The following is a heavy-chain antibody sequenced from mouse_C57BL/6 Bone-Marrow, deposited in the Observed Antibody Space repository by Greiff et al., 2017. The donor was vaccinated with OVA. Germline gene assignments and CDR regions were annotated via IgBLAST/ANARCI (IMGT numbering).Heavy chain of an antibody. J-gene: IGHJ1*03. D-gene: IGHD1-1*01. V-gene: IGHV1-59*01. CDR1: GYTFTSYW. Sequence: QVQLKQPGAELVRPGTSVKLSCKASGYTFTSYWMHWVKQRPGQGLEWIGVIDPSDSYTNYNQRFKGKATLTVDTSSSPAYMQLSSLSSEDSAVYYCARGVITTNFDVWGTGTTVTVSS. CDR2: IDPSDSYT. CDR3: ARGVITTNFDV.